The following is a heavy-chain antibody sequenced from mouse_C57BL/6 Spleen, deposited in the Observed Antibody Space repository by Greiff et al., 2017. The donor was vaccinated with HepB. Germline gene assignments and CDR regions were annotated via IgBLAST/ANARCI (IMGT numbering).Heavy chain of an antibody. V-gene: IGHV1-9*01. D-gene: IGHD4-1*01. CDR2: ILPGGGST. CDR3: ARWDGRDYAMDY. CDR1: GYTFTGYW. Sequence: QVQLKESGAELMKPGASVKLSCKATGYTFTGYWIEWVKQRPGHGLEWIGEILPGGGSTNYNEKFKGKSTFTAYTSSNTAYMQLSSLTTEDSAIYYCARWDGRDYAMDYWGQGTSVTVSS. J-gene: IGHJ4*01.